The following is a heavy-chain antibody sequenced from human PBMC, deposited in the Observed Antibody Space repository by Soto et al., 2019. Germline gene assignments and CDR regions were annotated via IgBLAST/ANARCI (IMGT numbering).Heavy chain of an antibody. CDR1: GGSISSYY. D-gene: IGHD3-10*01. J-gene: IGHJ5*02. CDR3: ARESAWFGEYRLYNWFDP. CDR2: IYYSGST. Sequence: QVQLQESGPGLVKPSETLSLTCTVSGGSISSYYWSWIRQPPGKGLEWIGYIYYSGSTNYNPSLKSRVTISVDTSKNQFSLKLSSVTAADTAVYYCARESAWFGEYRLYNWFDPWGQGTLVTVSS. V-gene: IGHV4-59*01.